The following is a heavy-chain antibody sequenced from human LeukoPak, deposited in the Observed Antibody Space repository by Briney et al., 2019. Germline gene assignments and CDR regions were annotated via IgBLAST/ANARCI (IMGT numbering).Heavy chain of an antibody. CDR1: GGSITSSSYI. V-gene: IGHV4-39*01. J-gene: IGHJ3*02. Sequence: SETLSLPCGVSGGSITSSSYIWGWIRQPPGKGLQWIGSIYYSGTTYYNPSLKSRVTISVDTSKNQFSLKVSSVTAADAAVYYCARLTSLLGQSDAFDIWGQGTMVTVSS. D-gene: IGHD3-10*01. CDR2: IYYSGTT. CDR3: ARLTSLLGQSDAFDI.